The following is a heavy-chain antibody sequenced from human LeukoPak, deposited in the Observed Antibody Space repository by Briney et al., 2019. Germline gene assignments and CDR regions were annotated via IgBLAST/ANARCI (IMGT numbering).Heavy chain of an antibody. Sequence: PGGSLRLSCAASGFTFSSYAMSWVRQAPGKGLEWVSAISGSGGSTYYADSVKGRFTISRDNSNNTLYLQMNSLRAEDTAVYYCAKVYSSSWYFDYWGQGTLVTVSS. D-gene: IGHD6-13*01. V-gene: IGHV3-23*01. J-gene: IGHJ4*02. CDR1: GFTFSSYA. CDR3: AKVYSSSWYFDY. CDR2: ISGSGGST.